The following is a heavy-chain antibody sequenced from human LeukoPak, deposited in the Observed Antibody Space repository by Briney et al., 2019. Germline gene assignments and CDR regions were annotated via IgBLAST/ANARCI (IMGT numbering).Heavy chain of an antibody. CDR1: GFTFSSYA. Sequence: GGSLRLSCAASGFTFSSYAMRWVRQAPGKGLEYVSAISSNGGSTYYAHSVKGRFTISRDNSKNTLYLQMGSLRAEDMAVYYCAREVTMVRGVMEGRWFDPWGQGTLVTVSS. CDR2: ISSNGGST. J-gene: IGHJ5*02. V-gene: IGHV3-64*01. D-gene: IGHD3-10*01. CDR3: AREVTMVRGVMEGRWFDP.